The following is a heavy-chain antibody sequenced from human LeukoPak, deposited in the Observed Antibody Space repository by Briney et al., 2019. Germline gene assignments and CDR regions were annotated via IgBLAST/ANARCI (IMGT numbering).Heavy chain of an antibody. CDR1: GFSLTTTGLC. CDR3: ARTTRVYLHGNNGYYLFDN. CDR2: VDWDADK. V-gene: IGHV2-70*17. D-gene: IGHD3-22*01. J-gene: IGHJ4*02. Sequence: ESGPALVKPTQTLTLTCTFSGFSLTTTGLCVSWIRQPPGKALEWLARVDWDADKFYSTSLKTRLTISKDTSKNQVVLTMTNIDPVDTATYYCARTTRVYLHGNNGYYLFDNWGQGTLVTVSS.